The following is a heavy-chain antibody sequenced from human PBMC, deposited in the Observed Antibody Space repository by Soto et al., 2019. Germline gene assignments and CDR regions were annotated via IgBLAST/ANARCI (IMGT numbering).Heavy chain of an antibody. D-gene: IGHD1-26*01. CDR3: ASPLLVGAAYYYYYGMDV. V-gene: IGHV4-39*01. CDR1: GGSISSSSYY. CDR2: IYYSGST. Sequence: SETLSLTCTVSGGSISSSSYYWGWIRQPPGKGLEWIGSIYYSGSTYYNPSLKSRVTISVDTSKNQFSLKLSSVTAADTAVYYCASPLLVGAAYYYYYGMDVWGQGTTVTVSS. J-gene: IGHJ6*02.